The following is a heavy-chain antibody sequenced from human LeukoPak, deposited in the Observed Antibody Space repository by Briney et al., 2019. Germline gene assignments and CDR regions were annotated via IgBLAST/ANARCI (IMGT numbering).Heavy chain of an antibody. Sequence: GGSLRLSYAASGFTFDDYGMNWVRQAPRKGLEWISGIHWNGDTTNYAASVEGRFTISRDNAKNSLYLQMNSLRAEDTFFFQAEDGIRYYYYYYMDVWGKGTTVTVSS. CDR1: GFTFDDYG. V-gene: IGHV3-20*01. CDR2: IHWNGDTT. CDR3: EDGIRYYYYYYMDV. J-gene: IGHJ6*03. D-gene: IGHD3-9*01.